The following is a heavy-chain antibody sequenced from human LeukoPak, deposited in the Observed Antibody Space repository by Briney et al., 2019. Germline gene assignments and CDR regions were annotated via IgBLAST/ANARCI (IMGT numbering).Heavy chain of an antibody. CDR3: ARMRYYDFWSGYPHYYYGMGV. V-gene: IGHV4-59*01. J-gene: IGHJ6*02. CDR2: IYYSGST. Sequence: SETLSLTCTVSGGSISSYYWSWIRQPPGKGLEWIGYIYYSGSTNYNPSLKSRVTISVDTSKNQFSLKLSSVTAADTAVYYCARMRYYDFWSGYPHYYYGMGVWGQGTTVTVSS. D-gene: IGHD3-3*01. CDR1: GGSISSYY.